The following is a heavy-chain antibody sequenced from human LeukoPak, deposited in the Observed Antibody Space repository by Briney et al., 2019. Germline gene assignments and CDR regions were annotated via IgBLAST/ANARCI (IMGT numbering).Heavy chain of an antibody. D-gene: IGHD6-6*01. Sequence: GGSLRLSCAASGFTFSTSWMNWVRQAPGKGLEWVASINEDGSEKYYVDSVKGRFTISRDNAKNSLYLQMNSLRDEDTAVYYCARADSSIAARLSRSSIFNYYYYMDVWGKGTTVTVSS. V-gene: IGHV3-7*01. J-gene: IGHJ6*03. CDR3: ARADSSIAARLSRSSIFNYYYYMDV. CDR1: GFTFSTSW. CDR2: INEDGSEK.